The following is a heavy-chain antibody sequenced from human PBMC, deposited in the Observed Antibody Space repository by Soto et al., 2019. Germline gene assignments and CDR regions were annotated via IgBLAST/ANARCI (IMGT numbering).Heavy chain of an antibody. D-gene: IGHD1-1*01. J-gene: IGHJ5*02. CDR1: GDSVSGNSAA. Sequence: PSQTLSLTCAMSGDSVSGNSAALEWIRQSPSRGLEWLGRTRYTSKWYTEYAESVKSRITINADTSKNHFSLQLRSVTPEDTAVYYCVRVDWNDAGSWGQGTQVTVSS. CDR2: TRYTSKWYT. V-gene: IGHV6-1*01. CDR3: VRVDWNDAGS.